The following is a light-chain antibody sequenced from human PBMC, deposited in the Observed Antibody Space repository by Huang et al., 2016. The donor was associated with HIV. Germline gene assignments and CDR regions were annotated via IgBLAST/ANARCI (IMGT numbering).Light chain of an antibody. CDR2: DAS. CDR1: QSIGSY. Sequence: EIVLTQSPATLSLSPGEGATLSCRASQSIGSYLAWYQQRPGQAPRLLSYDASIRATGIPARFSGRGSGTYFTLTISSLEPEDFAVYYCQQRNNWPPWTFGQGTKVELK. J-gene: IGKJ1*01. V-gene: IGKV3-11*01. CDR3: QQRNNWPPWT.